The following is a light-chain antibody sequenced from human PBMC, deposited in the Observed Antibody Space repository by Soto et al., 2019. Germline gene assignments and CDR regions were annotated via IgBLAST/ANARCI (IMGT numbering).Light chain of an antibody. CDR3: QTWGSGPVV. CDR2: LNSDGSH. J-gene: IGLJ2*01. V-gene: IGLV4-69*01. CDR1: SGHSSYA. Sequence: QPVLTQSPSASASLEASVKLTCTLSSGHSSYAIAWHQQQPEKGPRYLMKLNSDGSHSKGDGIPDRFSGSSSGAERYLTISSLQSEDEADYYCQTWGSGPVVFGGGIKLTVL.